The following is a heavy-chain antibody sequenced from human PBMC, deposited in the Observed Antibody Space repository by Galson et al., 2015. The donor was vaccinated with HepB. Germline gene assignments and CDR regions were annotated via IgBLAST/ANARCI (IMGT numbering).Heavy chain of an antibody. J-gene: IGHJ4*02. CDR3: ARWHPDGPAYFNY. D-gene: IGHD5-24*01. V-gene: IGHV3-7*03. Sequence: SLRLSCAASGFNFSSHSMTWVRQAPGKGLEWVASIKEDGSEKNSVDSVKGRFTISRDNAKNSLYLQMDTLRGEDAAVYYCARWHPDGPAYFNYWGQGILVTVSS. CDR1: GFNFSSHS. CDR2: IKEDGSEK.